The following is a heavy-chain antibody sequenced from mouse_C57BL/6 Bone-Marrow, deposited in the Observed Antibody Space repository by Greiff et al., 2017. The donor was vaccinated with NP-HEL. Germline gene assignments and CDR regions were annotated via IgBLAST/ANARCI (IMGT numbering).Heavy chain of an antibody. D-gene: IGHD1-1*01. V-gene: IGHV1-81*01. J-gene: IGHJ4*01. CDR3: ARRPLCTTVPSMDY. CDR2: IYPRSGNT. Sequence: QVQLQQSGAELARPGASVKLSCKASGYTFTSYGISWVKQRTGQGLEWIGEIYPRSGNTYYNEKFKGKATLTADKSSSTAYMELRSLTSEDSAVYFCARRPLCTTVPSMDYWGQGTSVTVSS. CDR1: GYTFTSYG.